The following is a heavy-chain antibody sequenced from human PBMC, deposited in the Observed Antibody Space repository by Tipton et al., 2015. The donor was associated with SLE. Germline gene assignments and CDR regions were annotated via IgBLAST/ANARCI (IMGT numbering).Heavy chain of an antibody. CDR3: ARGTLAATSRFAH. D-gene: IGHD5-12*01. J-gene: IGHJ4*02. Sequence: QSGAEVKKAGESLKISCKGSGYSFTSYWIGWVRQMPGKGLEWMGIIFPGDSDTRYSPSFEGHVLISADKSSSTAHLQWSSLKTSDTAMYYCARGTLAATSRFAHWGQGTLVTVSS. CDR2: IFPGDSDT. V-gene: IGHV5-51*01. CDR1: GYSFTSYW.